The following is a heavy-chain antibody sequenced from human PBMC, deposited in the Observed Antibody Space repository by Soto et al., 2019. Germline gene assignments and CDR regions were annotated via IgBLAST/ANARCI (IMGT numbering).Heavy chain of an antibody. Sequence: PGGSLRLSCAASGFSFSTYTMSWVRRAPGKRLEWVTAISGSGGSPSYADSVQGRFTISRDNPKKTLYLQMNSLRAEDTAVYYCAKARCTTSNCYVPDYWGQGTLVTVSS. D-gene: IGHD2-8*01. CDR2: ISGSGGSP. J-gene: IGHJ4*02. CDR1: GFSFSTYT. V-gene: IGHV3-23*01. CDR3: AKARCTTSNCYVPDY.